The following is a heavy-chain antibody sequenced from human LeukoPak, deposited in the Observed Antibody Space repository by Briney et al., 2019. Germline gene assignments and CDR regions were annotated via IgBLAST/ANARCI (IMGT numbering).Heavy chain of an antibody. CDR2: IHSDGSST. Sequence: GGSLRLSCAASGFTFSNYWLHWVRQAPGKGLVWVSRIHSDGSSTSYADSVKGRFTITRDNAKNTLYLQMNSLRAEDTAVYYCAKEIARVVVITTGFDYWGQGTLVTVSS. CDR1: GFTFSNYW. D-gene: IGHD3-22*01. V-gene: IGHV3-74*01. CDR3: AKEIARVVVITTGFDY. J-gene: IGHJ4*02.